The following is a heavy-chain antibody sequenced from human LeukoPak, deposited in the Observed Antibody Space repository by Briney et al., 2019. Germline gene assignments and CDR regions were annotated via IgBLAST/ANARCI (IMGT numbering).Heavy chain of an antibody. V-gene: IGHV4-38-2*02. D-gene: IGHD6-19*01. J-gene: IGHJ4*02. CDR2: IYHSGST. Sequence: KSSETLSLTCTVSGYSISSGYYWGWIRQPPGKGLEWIGSIYHSGSTNYNPSLKSRVTISVDTSKNQFSLKLSSVTAADTAVYYCARRWIAVAGTSFDYWGQGTLVTVSS. CDR1: GYSISSGYY. CDR3: ARRWIAVAGTSFDY.